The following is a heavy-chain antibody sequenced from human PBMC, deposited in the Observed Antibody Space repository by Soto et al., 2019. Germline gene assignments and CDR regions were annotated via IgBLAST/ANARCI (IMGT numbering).Heavy chain of an antibody. Sequence: GGSLRLSCAASGFTFSSYGMHWVRQAPGKGLEWVAVIWYDGSNKYYADSVKGRFTISRDNSKNTLYLQMNSLRAEDTAVYYCARDGSPYYYYGMDVWGQGTTVTVSS. CDR1: GFTFSSYG. CDR2: IWYDGSNK. D-gene: IGHD1-26*01. CDR3: ARDGSPYYYYGMDV. J-gene: IGHJ6*02. V-gene: IGHV3-33*01.